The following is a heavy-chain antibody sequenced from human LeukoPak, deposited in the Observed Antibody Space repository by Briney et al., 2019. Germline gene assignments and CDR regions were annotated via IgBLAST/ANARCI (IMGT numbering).Heavy chain of an antibody. CDR2: ISGDAITT. J-gene: IGHJ5*01. V-gene: IGHV3-23*01. CDR3: AKDASPYSNYAVRWFDS. D-gene: IGHD4/OR15-4a*01. CDR1: GFSFRTYI. Sequence: GGSLRLSCTASGFSFRTYIMAWVRQVPGKGLEWISAISGDAITTYYAVPVKGRFTISRDNFRNTLSLQMDSLRADDSAVYYCAKDASPYSNYAVRWFDSWGQGSQVTGSS.